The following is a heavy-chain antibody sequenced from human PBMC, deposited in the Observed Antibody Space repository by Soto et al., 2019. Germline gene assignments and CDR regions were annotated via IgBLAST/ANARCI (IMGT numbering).Heavy chain of an antibody. CDR3: AIGGSIVYDSAFYY. V-gene: IGHV1-8*01. CDR2: MNPNSGNT. CDR1: GYPFTSYD. Sequence: GASVKVSCKASGYPFTSYDINWVRQATGQGLEWMGWMNPNSGNTGYAQKFQGRVTMTRNTSISTAYMELSSLRSEDTAVYYCAIGGSIVYDSAFYYWGQGTLVTVSS. J-gene: IGHJ4*02. D-gene: IGHD3-3*01.